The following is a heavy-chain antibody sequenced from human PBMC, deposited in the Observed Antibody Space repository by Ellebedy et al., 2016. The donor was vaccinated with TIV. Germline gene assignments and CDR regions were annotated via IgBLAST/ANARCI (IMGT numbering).Heavy chain of an antibody. V-gene: IGHV1-18*01. D-gene: IGHD2-15*01. Sequence: AASVKVSCKASGYTFSNYGISWVRQAPGQGLEWMRWISAYEPDPNYAQKFRDRVTLTIDTSTTTASMELRRLRSDDTAVYYCARDYYCSGGSCSDCFDPWGQGTLVIVSS. CDR2: ISAYEPDP. J-gene: IGHJ5*02. CDR1: GYTFSNYG. CDR3: ARDYYCSGGSCSDCFDP.